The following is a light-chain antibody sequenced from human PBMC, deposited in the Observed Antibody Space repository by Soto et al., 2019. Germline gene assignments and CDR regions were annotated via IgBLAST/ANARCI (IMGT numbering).Light chain of an antibody. CDR1: SGDVGYYNY. CDR3: YSYAGTSSFVL. V-gene: IGLV2-11*01. CDR2: DVS. J-gene: IGLJ2*01. Sequence: QSVLTQPRSVSGSPGQSVTISCTGTSGDVGYYNYVSWYQQLPGKAPKLMIFDVSKRPSGVPDRFSGSKSGSTASLTIAGLRAEDEAHYFCYSYAGTSSFVLFGGGTKVTVL.